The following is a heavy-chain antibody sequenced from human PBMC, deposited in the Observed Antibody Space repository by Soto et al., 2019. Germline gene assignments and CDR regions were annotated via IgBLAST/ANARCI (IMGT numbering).Heavy chain of an antibody. CDR3: GRHDWTYYLLAINY. CDR1: GGSISSRGSMSGRNFY. D-gene: IGHD3-16*01. CDR2: ISYSDGS. Sequence: SETLSLTCTVSGGSISSRGSMSGRNFYWGWMRQPPGKGLEWIASISYSDGSFYNSSLKSRVTISLDKSKNGLSLKLSSVTATDTAVYYCGRHDWTYYLLAINYWGQGTLVTVSS. V-gene: IGHV4-39*01. J-gene: IGHJ4*02.